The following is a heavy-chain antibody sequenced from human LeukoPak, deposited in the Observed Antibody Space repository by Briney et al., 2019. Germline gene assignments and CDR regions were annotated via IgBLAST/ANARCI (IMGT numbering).Heavy chain of an antibody. J-gene: IGHJ4*02. CDR1: GGSLSRYY. D-gene: IGHD5-18*01. CDR2: IYSSGSN. Sequence: SETLSLTCTVSGGSLSRYYWSWIRQPAGKGLEWIASIYSSGSNNYNPALERRVTISVDTYKNQFSLKLSSVTAADTAVYYCARERCVYSYGYGTYYFDYWGQGTLVTVAS. CDR3: ARERCVYSYGYGTYYFDY. V-gene: IGHV4-4*07.